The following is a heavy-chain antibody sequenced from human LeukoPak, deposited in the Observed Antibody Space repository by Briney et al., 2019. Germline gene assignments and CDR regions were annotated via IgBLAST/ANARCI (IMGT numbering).Heavy chain of an antibody. Sequence: GASVKVSCKASGYTFTGYYMHWVRQAPGQGLEWMGWINPNSGGTNYAQKFQGRVTMTRDTSISTAYMELSRPRSDDTAVYYCARRRVPAAIEDAYYYYYMDVWGKGPTVTVSS. V-gene: IGHV1-2*02. D-gene: IGHD2-2*01. J-gene: IGHJ6*03. CDR2: INPNSGGT. CDR3: ARRRVPAAIEDAYYYYYMDV. CDR1: GYTFTGYY.